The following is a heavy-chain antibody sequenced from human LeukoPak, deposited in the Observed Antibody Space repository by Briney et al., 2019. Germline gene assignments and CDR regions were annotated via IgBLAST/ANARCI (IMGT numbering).Heavy chain of an antibody. V-gene: IGHV3-30*04. CDR1: GFTFSSYA. CDR3: ARGKESRGWVPSGY. CDR2: ISYDGSNK. Sequence: GSSLRLSCAASGFTFSSYAMHWVRQSPGKGLEWVAVISYDGSNKYYADSVKGRFTISRDNSKNTLYLQMNSLRVEDTVVYYCARGKESRGWVPSGYWGEGTLVTVS. J-gene: IGHJ4*02. D-gene: IGHD6-19*01.